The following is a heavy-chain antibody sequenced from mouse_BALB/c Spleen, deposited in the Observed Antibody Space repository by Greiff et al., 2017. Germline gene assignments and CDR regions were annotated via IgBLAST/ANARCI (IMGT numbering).Heavy chain of an antibody. CDR2: IDPENGDT. CDR3: NLAYYGNLYYAMDD. D-gene: IGHD2-10*01. Sequence: VQLQQSGAELVKSGASVKLSCTASGFNIKDYYMHWVKQRPEQGLEWIGWIDPENGDTEYAPKFQGKATMTADTSSNTAYLQLSSLTSEDTAVYYCNLAYYGNLYYAMDDWGQGTSVTVAS. CDR1: GFNIKDYY. V-gene: IGHV14-4*02. J-gene: IGHJ4*01.